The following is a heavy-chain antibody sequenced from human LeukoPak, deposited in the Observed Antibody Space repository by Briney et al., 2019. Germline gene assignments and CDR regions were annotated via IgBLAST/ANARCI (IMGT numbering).Heavy chain of an antibody. D-gene: IGHD6-19*01. CDR2: ISGSGGST. CDR1: GFTFNNYA. V-gene: IGHV3-23*01. CDR3: AKDGGGWYTSGWYYFDY. J-gene: IGHJ4*02. Sequence: GGSLRLSCAASGFTFNNYAMNWVRQAPGKGLEWVSAISGSGGSTYYADSVKGRFTISRDNSKNTVYLQMNSLRAEDTAVYYCAKDGGGWYTSGWYYFDYWGQGTLVTVSS.